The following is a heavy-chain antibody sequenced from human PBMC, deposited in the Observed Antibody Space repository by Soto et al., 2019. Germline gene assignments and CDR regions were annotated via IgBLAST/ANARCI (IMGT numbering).Heavy chain of an antibody. V-gene: IGHV4-39*01. J-gene: IGHJ6*02. CDR3: TRRPRGSDYYGMDV. Sequence: SSTLSLACHLVSISIASSIQYWGSARQPPGKGLEWVGSIYYTETTYYKPSLNSRVRISVDMSKNQFSIKLTSVTAADTAVYYCTRRPRGSDYYGMDVWGQGTTVX. CDR1: SISIASSIQY. CDR2: IYYTETT.